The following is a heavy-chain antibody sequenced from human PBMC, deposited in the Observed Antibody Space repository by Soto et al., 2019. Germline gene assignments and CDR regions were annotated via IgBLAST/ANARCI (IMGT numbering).Heavy chain of an antibody. CDR2: IKPKSEGETA. J-gene: IGHJ4*02. CDR3: ATVPYSSGPT. CDR1: RFNFSAAW. D-gene: IGHD6-19*01. V-gene: IGHV3-15*07. Sequence: EMQLVQSGGGLVKPGGSLRLSCVASRFNFSAAWLNWIRQAPGKGLEWVGRIKPKSEGETADYTAPVRSRFTISRDDSQNTLHLQMDSLKTEDTAVYYCATVPYSSGPTWSLGVLVTVSS.